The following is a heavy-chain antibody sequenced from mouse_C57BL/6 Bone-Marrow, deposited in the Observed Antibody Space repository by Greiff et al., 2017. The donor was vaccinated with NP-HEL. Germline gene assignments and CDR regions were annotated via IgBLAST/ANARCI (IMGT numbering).Heavy chain of an antibody. V-gene: IGHV3-6*01. J-gene: IGHJ3*01. D-gene: IGHD2-1*01. CDR2: ISYDGSH. CDR1: GYSITSGYY. Sequence: DVQLVESGPGLVKPSQSLSLTCSVTGYSITSGYYWNWIRQFPGNKLEWMGYISYDGSHNYNPSLKNRISITRDTSKNQFFLKLNSVTTEDTATYYCARDSYGRDWGQGTLVTVSA. CDR3: ARDSYGRD.